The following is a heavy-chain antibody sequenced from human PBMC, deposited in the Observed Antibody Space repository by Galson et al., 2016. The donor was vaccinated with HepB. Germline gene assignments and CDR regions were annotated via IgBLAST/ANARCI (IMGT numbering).Heavy chain of an antibody. V-gene: IGHV1-2*02. J-gene: IGHJ4*02. CDR1: GYTFSDYY. D-gene: IGHD2-21*01. CDR2: MNPNNGVT. Sequence: SVKVSCKASGYTFSDYYIHWIRQAPGQGLEWMGWMNPNNGVTNYVEKFQGRVTMTRDTSITTAHMELKRLKYDDTAGYYCARVGILGVPDYWGQGTLVTVSS. CDR3: ARVGILGVPDY.